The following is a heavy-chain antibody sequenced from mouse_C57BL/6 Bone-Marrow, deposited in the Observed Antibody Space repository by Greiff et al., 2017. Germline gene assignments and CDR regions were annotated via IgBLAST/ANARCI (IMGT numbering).Heavy chain of an antibody. V-gene: IGHV5-16*01. Sequence: EVKVEESEGGLVQPGSSMKLSCTASGFTFSDYYMAWVRQVPEKGLEWVANINYDGSSTYYLDSLKSRFIISRDNAKNIQYMQMSSLKYEDTATYYCARENGYYDFDYWGQGTTLTVSS. D-gene: IGHD2-3*01. CDR3: ARENGYYDFDY. J-gene: IGHJ2*01. CDR1: GFTFSDYY. CDR2: INYDGSST.